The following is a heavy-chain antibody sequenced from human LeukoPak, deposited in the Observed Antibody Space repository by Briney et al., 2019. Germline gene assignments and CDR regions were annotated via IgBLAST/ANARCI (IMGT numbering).Heavy chain of an antibody. J-gene: IGHJ2*01. D-gene: IGHD1-26*01. CDR2: ISWNSGSI. V-gene: IGHV3-9*01. CDR1: GFTFYDYA. Sequence: GGSLRLSCAASGFTFYDYAMHWVRQAPGKGLEWVSGISWNSGSIGYADSVKGRFTISRDNAKNSLYLQMNSLRAEDTALYYCAKNGYSGSYYNWYFDLWGRGTLVTVSS. CDR3: AKNGYSGSYYNWYFDL.